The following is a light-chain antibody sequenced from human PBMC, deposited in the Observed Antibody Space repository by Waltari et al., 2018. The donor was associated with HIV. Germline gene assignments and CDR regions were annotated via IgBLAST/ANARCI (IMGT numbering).Light chain of an antibody. CDR1: HSDVGGYTY. J-gene: IGLJ1*01. Sequence: QSALTQPASVPRSPTQSIPISSTGTHSDVGGYTYVSCYQQHPGKAPKLMIYDVSNRPSGLSDRCSGSKSGNTASLTISGLQAEDEADYYCSSYTSSSTPYVFGTGTKVTVL. V-gene: IGLV2-14*03. CDR2: DVS. CDR3: SSYTSSSTPYV.